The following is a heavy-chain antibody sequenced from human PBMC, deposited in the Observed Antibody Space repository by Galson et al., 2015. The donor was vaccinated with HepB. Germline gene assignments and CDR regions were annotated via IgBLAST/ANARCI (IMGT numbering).Heavy chain of an antibody. D-gene: IGHD6-13*01. J-gene: IGHJ6*03. CDR1: GYTFTSYY. Sequence: SVKVSCKASGYTFTSYYIHWVRQAPGQGLEWMGIINPSGGSTSYAQKFQGRVTMTRDTSTSTVYMELSSLRSEDTAVYYCARDGDPAAAGTLTIFYYMDVWGKGTTVTVSS. CDR2: INPSGGST. CDR3: ARDGDPAAAGTLTIFYYMDV. V-gene: IGHV1-46*03.